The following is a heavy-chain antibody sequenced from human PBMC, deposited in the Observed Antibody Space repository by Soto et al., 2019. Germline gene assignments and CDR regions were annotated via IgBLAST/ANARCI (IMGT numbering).Heavy chain of an antibody. Sequence: QVQLVQSGAEVKKPGSSVKVSCKASGGTFSSYTISWVRQAPGQGLEWMGRIIPILGIANYAQKFPGRVTITADKSTSTAYMELSSLRSEDTAVYYCARGEGCSSTSCYSDYYYYGMDVWGQGTTVTVSS. V-gene: IGHV1-69*02. CDR3: ARGEGCSSTSCYSDYYYYGMDV. D-gene: IGHD2-2*01. CDR1: GGTFSSYT. J-gene: IGHJ6*02. CDR2: IIPILGIA.